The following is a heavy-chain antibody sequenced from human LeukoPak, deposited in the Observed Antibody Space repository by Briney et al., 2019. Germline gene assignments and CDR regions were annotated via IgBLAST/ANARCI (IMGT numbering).Heavy chain of an antibody. Sequence: ASVKVSCKASGYTFTGYYMHWVRQAPGQGLEWMGWINPNSGGTNYAQKFQGRVTMTRDTSISTAYMELSRLRSDDTAVYYCARSREGGYRVYDSDYWGQGTLVTVSS. V-gene: IGHV1-2*02. D-gene: IGHD5/OR15-5a*01. CDR2: INPNSGGT. CDR3: ARSREGGYRVYDSDY. J-gene: IGHJ4*02. CDR1: GYTFTGYY.